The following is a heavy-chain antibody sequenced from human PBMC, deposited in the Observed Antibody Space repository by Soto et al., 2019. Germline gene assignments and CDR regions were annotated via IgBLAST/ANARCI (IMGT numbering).Heavy chain of an antibody. V-gene: IGHV3-9*01. CDR1: GFTFDDYA. J-gene: IGHJ1*01. D-gene: IGHD3-22*01. CDR2: ISWNSGSI. Sequence: EVQLVESGGGLVQPGRSLRLSCAASGFTFDDYAMHWVRQAPGKGLEWVSGISWNSGSIGYADSVKGRFTISRDNAKNSLYLQMNSLRAEDTALYYCAKADYYDSSGGYVAEYFQHWGQGTLVTVSS. CDR3: AKADYYDSSGGYVAEYFQH.